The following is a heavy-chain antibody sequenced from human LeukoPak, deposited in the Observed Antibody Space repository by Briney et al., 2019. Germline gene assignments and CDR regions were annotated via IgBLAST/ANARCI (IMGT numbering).Heavy chain of an antibody. CDR1: GYSISSGYY. J-gene: IGHJ4*02. Sequence: PSETLPLTCAVSGYSISSGYYWGWIRQPPGKGLEWIGSIYHSGSTYYDPSLKSRVTISVDTSKNQFSLKLSSVTAADTAVYYCASPLLGSGSYYNDYWGQGTLVTVSS. D-gene: IGHD3-10*01. V-gene: IGHV4-38-2*01. CDR3: ASPLLGSGSYYNDY. CDR2: IYHSGST.